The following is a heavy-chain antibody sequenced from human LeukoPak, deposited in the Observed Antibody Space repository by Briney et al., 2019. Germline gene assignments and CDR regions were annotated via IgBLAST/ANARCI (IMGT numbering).Heavy chain of an antibody. CDR1: DDHF. Sequence: SETLSLTCPVSDDHFWAWIRQPPGKGLEWIASIYYTGSTYYNPSLKSRVTISVDTSKNQFSLKLSSVTAADTAVYYCARRLIAVAGTVVYYFDYWGQGTRVTVSS. J-gene: IGHJ4*02. CDR3: ARRLIAVAGTVVYYFDY. D-gene: IGHD6-19*01. CDR2: IYYTGST. V-gene: IGHV4-39*01.